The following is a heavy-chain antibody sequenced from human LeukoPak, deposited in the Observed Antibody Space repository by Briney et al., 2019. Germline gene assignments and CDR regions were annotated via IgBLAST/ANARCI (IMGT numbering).Heavy chain of an antibody. D-gene: IGHD5-12*01. V-gene: IGHV4-59*01. CDR1: GGSISSYY. Sequence: SQTLSLTCTVSGGSISSYYWSWIRQPPGKGLEWIGYIYYSGSTNYNPSLKSRVTISVDTSKNQFSLKLSSVTAADTAVYYCARSWGYDGGWSQGTLVTVSS. CDR2: IYYSGST. CDR3: ARSWGYDGG. J-gene: IGHJ4*02.